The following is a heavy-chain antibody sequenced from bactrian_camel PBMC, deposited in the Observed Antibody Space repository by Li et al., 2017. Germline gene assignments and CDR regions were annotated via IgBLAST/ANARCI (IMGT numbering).Heavy chain of an antibody. CDR1: GNLYNLNC. D-gene: IGHD6*01. CDR3: AADVGSMSGNCQPNY. J-gene: IGHJ4*01. Sequence: HVQLVESGGGSVQAGGALTLSCAASGNLYNLNCLGWFRQAPGMEREQVAAFIYTFHRTTRYADSVKGRFTISRDDAKNTMYLQMNNLQPEDTAMYYCAADVGSMSGNCQPNYWGQGTQVTVS. V-gene: IGHV3S54*01. CDR2: IYTFHRTT.